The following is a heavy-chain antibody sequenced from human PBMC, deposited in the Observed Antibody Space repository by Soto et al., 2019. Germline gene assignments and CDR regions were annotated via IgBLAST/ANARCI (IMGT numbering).Heavy chain of an antibody. CDR2: ISYEGSVQ. D-gene: IGHD3-16*01. V-gene: IGHV3-30*18. Sequence: QVQLVESGGGVVQPGRSLRLSCAASGVTFSSYGMQWVRQAPGKGLEWVAVISYEGSVQYYADSVKGRVTISRDNSKNTVYLEMNSLRAEDTAVYYCSKEAGLFGASYGSDLDVWGQGTTVTVSS. CDR1: GVTFSSYG. CDR3: SKEAGLFGASYGSDLDV. J-gene: IGHJ6*02.